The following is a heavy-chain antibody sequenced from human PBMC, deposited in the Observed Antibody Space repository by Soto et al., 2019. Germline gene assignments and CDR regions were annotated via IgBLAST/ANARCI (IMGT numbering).Heavy chain of an antibody. D-gene: IGHD4-17*01. CDR2: INAGNGNT. CDR3: ARQRTTVTNWFDP. J-gene: IGHJ5*02. V-gene: IGHV1-3*01. CDR1: GYTFTSYA. Sequence: QVQLVQSGAEVKKPGASVKVSCKASGYTFTSYAMHWVRQAPGQRLEWMGWINAGNGNTKYSQKFQGRVTITRDTSASTAYMELSSLRSEDTAVYYCARQRTTVTNWFDPWGQGTLVTVSS.